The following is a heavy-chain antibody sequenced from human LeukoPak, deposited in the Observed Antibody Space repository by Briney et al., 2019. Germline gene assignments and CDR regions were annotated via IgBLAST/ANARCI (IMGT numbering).Heavy chain of an antibody. CDR2: INHSGST. V-gene: IGHV4-34*01. D-gene: IGHD6-19*01. J-gene: IGHJ4*02. CDR3: ARFSSGWHTSVY. CDR1: GGSFSGYY. Sequence: SETLSLTCAVYGGSFSGYYWSWIRQPPGKGLEWIGEINHSGSTNYNPSLKSRVTISVDTSKNQFSLKLSSVTAADTAVYYCARFSSGWHTSVYWGQGTLVTVSS.